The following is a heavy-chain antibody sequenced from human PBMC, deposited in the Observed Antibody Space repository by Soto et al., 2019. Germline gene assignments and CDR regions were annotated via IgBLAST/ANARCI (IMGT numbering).Heavy chain of an antibody. CDR3: ARLVVVAATPLLLGMDV. Sequence: ASVKVSCKASGYTFTSYDINWVRQATGQGLEWMGWMNPNSGNTGYAQKFQGRVTMTRNTSISTAYMELSSLRSEDTAVYYCARLVVVAATPLLLGMDVWGQGTTVTVSS. CDR2: MNPNSGNT. J-gene: IGHJ6*02. D-gene: IGHD2-15*01. V-gene: IGHV1-8*01. CDR1: GYTFTSYD.